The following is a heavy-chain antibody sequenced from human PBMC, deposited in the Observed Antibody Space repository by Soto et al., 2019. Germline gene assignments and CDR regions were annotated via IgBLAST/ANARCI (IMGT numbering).Heavy chain of an antibody. CDR2: ISAYNGNT. CDR3: ARVQEAGSGWSHTVDY. V-gene: IGHV1-18*01. J-gene: IGHJ4*02. CDR1: GYTFTSYG. D-gene: IGHD6-19*01. Sequence: ASVKVSCKASGYTFTSYGISWVRQAPGQGLEWMGWISAYNGNTNYAQKLQGRVTMTTDTSTSTAYMELRSLRSDDTAVYYCARVQEAGSGWSHTVDYWGQGTLVTVSS.